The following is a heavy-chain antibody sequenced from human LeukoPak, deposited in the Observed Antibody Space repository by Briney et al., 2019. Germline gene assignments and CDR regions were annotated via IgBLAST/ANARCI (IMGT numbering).Heavy chain of an antibody. J-gene: IGHJ4*02. CDR3: ARDPDGRLDY. D-gene: IGHD1-14*01. CDR2: ISAYNGNT. Sequence: GASVKVSCKASGYTFTSYDINWVRQATGQGLEWMGWISAYNGNTNYAQKLQGRVTMTTDTSTSTAYMELRSLRSDDTAVYYCARDPDGRLDYWGQGTLVTVSS. V-gene: IGHV1-18*01. CDR1: GYTFTSYD.